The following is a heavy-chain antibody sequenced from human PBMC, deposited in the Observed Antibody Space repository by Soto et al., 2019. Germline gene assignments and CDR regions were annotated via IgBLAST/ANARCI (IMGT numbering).Heavy chain of an antibody. J-gene: IGHJ4*02. CDR2: INHSGST. Sequence: QVQLQQWGAGLLKPSEPLSLTCAVYGGSFSGYYWSWIRQPPGKGLEWIGEINHSGSTNYNPSLKSRVTISVDTSKNQFSLKLSSVTAADTAVYYCAREGTVAVPFDYWGQGTLVTVSS. V-gene: IGHV4-34*01. CDR3: AREGTVAVPFDY. D-gene: IGHD6-19*01. CDR1: GGSFSGYY.